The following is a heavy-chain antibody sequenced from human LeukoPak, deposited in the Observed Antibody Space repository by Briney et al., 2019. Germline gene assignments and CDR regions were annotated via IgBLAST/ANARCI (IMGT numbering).Heavy chain of an antibody. Sequence: SHTLSLTCAISGDSLSRNSVTWNWVRQSPSRGLEWLGRTYYRSTWYNDYAVSVRGRITVNPDTSKNQFSLHLNSVTPEDTAVYYCARRLTQYDCFDPWGQGILVTVSS. D-gene: IGHD2-2*01. J-gene: IGHJ5*02. CDR1: GDSLSRNSVT. V-gene: IGHV6-1*01. CDR3: ARRLTQYDCFDP. CDR2: TYYRSTWYN.